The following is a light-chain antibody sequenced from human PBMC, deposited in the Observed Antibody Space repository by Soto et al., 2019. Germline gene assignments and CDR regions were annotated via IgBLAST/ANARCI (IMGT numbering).Light chain of an antibody. V-gene: IGKV1-39*01. J-gene: IGKJ4*02. Sequence: GDRVTITCRASQSISSWLAWYQQKPGKAPKLLIYAASSLQRGVPARFSGSGSGTDFTLTISSLQAEDFATYYCLQSQKIPLTFGGGTKVDIK. CDR2: AAS. CDR3: LQSQKIPLT. CDR1: QSISSW.